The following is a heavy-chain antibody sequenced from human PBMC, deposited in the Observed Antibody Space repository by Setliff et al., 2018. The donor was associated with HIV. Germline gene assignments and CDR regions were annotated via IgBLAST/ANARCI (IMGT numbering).Heavy chain of an antibody. CDR3: ARDRGDYGYFEY. V-gene: IGHV1-69*10. J-gene: IGHJ4*02. Sequence: PSVKVSCKASGGTFSSYAISWVRQAPGQGLEWMGGIIPIFGIANYAQKFQGRVTMTRNTSISTAYMELSSLRSDDTAVYYCARDRGDYGYFEYWGQGTLVTVSS. CDR1: GGTFSSYA. CDR2: IIPIFGIA. D-gene: IGHD2-21*02.